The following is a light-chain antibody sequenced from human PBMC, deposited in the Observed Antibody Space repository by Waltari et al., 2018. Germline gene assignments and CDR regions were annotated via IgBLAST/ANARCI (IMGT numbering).Light chain of an antibody. Sequence: QSALTRPASVSGSPGQSIPIPCPGTCSDVGGYNSVSWYQQHPAKAPKLMIYDVSNRPSGVSNRFSCSKSGNTASLTISGLQAEDEADYYCSSYTSSSTVVFGGGTKLTVL. V-gene: IGLV2-14*03. J-gene: IGLJ2*01. CDR2: DVS. CDR1: CSDVGGYNS. CDR3: SSYTSSSTVV.